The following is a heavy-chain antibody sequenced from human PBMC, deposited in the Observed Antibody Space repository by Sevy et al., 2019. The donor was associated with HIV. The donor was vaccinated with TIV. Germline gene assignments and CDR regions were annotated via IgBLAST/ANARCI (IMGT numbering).Heavy chain of an antibody. D-gene: IGHD6-13*01. V-gene: IGHV1-46*01. CDR3: ASLAAASGLDYMDV. J-gene: IGHJ6*03. Sequence: ASVKVPCKASGYTLTSHYMHWVRQAPGQGLEWMGISNPSGGYTRYAQKFQGRVIMTRDTSTGTAYMELSSLRSDDTAVYYCASLAAASGLDYMDVWGKGTTVTVSS. CDR1: GYTLTSHY. CDR2: SNPSGGYT.